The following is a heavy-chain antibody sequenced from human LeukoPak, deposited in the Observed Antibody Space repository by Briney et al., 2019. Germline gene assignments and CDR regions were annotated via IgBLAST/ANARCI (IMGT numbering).Heavy chain of an antibody. J-gene: IGHJ4*02. V-gene: IGHV4-39*07. CDR3: ARGNYYYDSSGYLYYFDY. D-gene: IGHD3-22*01. Sequence: KPSETLSLTCSVSGGSISSSSYYWDWIRQPPGKGLEWIGSIYYSGSTNYNPSLKSRVTISVDTSKNQFSLKLSSVTAADTAVYYCARGNYYYDSSGYLYYFDYWGQGTLVTVSS. CDR2: IYYSGST. CDR1: GGSISSSSYY.